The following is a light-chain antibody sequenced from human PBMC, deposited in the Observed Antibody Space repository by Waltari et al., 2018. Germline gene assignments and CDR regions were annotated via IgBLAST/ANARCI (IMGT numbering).Light chain of an antibody. Sequence: QSALTQPASVSGSPGQSITISCPGTSSDIGGYNYVSWYQQHPGKAPQLMIYEVRYRPSGISNRFSGSKSGNTASLTIAGLRSEDEADYYCSSYTGSSLVFGGGTKLTVL. CDR3: SSYTGSSLV. J-gene: IGLJ3*02. CDR1: SSDIGGYNY. V-gene: IGLV2-14*01. CDR2: EVR.